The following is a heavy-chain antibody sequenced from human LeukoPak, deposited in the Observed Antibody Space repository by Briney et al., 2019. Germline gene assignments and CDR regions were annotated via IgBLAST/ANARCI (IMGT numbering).Heavy chain of an antibody. CDR1: GGSISSGSYY. Sequence: SQSLSLTRTVSGGSISSGSYYWSWIRQPAGKGLEWIGRIYTSGSTNHNPSLKSRVTISVDTSKNQFSLKLSSVTAADTAVYSCARGALWFGSPTGFFDHWGQGTVVSVPS. J-gene: IGHJ4*02. CDR3: ARGALWFGSPTGFFDH. D-gene: IGHD3-10*01. V-gene: IGHV4-61*02. CDR2: IYTSGST.